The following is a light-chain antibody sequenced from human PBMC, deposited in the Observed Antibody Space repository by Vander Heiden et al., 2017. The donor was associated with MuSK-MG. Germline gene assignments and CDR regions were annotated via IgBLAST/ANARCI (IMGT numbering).Light chain of an antibody. V-gene: IGLV2-23*02. CDR2: EVS. Sequence: SALTQPASVSGSPGQSITISCTGTSSDVGSYNLVSWYQQHPGKAPKLMIYEVSKRPSGVSNRFSGSKSGNTASLTISGLQDEDEADYYCCSYAGSSPVVFGGGTKLTVL. J-gene: IGLJ2*01. CDR1: SSDVGSYNL. CDR3: CSYAGSSPVV.